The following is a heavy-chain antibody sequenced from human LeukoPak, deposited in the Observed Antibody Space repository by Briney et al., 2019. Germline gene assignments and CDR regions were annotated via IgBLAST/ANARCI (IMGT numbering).Heavy chain of an antibody. CDR1: GFTLDEHA. D-gene: IGHD1-1*01. CDR3: AKRSGAPNNFDY. J-gene: IGHJ4*02. Sequence: PGGSLRLSCATSGFTLDEHAMQWVRHGRGRGLEGFFLISVYLATQYYPSSLTLPFTLSTDNITTSLFLQMHSLRTEDTPLYFCAKRSGAPNNFDYCGQGVLVTVSS. V-gene: IGHV3-43*02. CDR2: ISVYLATQ.